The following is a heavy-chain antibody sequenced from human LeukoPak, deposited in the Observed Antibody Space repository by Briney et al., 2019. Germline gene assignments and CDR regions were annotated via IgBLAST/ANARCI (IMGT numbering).Heavy chain of an antibody. CDR1: GGSISSSSYY. Sequence: SETLSLTCTVSGGSISSSSYYWGWIRQPPGKGLEWIGSIYYRGSTYYNPSLKSRVTISVDTSKNQFSLKLSSVTAADTAVYYCARLEGIVGATIDYWGQGTLVTVSS. J-gene: IGHJ4*02. V-gene: IGHV4-39*01. CDR2: IYYRGST. D-gene: IGHD1-26*01. CDR3: ARLEGIVGATIDY.